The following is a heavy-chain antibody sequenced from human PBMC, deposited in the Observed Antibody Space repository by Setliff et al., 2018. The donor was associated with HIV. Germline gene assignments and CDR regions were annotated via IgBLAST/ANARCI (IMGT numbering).Heavy chain of an antibody. J-gene: IGHJ6*03. Sequence: QAPGQGLEWMGWIRAYNGHTNYAQKLQARVTMTTDTSTSTAYMELRSLRSDDTAVYYCARDQGFWSGFTYNYYMDVWGKGTTVTVSS. CDR2: IRAYNGHT. CDR3: ARDQGFWSGFTYNYYMDV. V-gene: IGHV1-18*01. D-gene: IGHD3-3*01.